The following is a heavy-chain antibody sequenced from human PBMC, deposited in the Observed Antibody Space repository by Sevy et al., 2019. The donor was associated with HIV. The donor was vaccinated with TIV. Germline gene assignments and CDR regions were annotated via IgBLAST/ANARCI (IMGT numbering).Heavy chain of an antibody. Sequence: GGSLRLSCAASGFTFSSHGMNWVRQAPGKGLEWVAFILYDGSNKYYENSVKGRFTISRDNSKNTLYLQMNSLRAEDTAVYYCAKLAAAGTFDPWGQGTLVTVSS. CDR1: GFTFSSHG. D-gene: IGHD6-13*01. CDR3: AKLAAAGTFDP. J-gene: IGHJ5*02. V-gene: IGHV3-30*02. CDR2: ILYDGSNK.